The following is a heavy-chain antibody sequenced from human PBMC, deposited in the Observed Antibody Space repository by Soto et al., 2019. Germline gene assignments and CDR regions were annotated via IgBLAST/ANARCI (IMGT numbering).Heavy chain of an antibody. CDR3: ARSISARPEADI. CDR1: GGTISSYY. Sequence: PSETLSLTCTVSGGTISSYYWSWIRQPPGKGLEWIGYIYYSGNTNYNPSLKSRVTISIDTSKTQFSLKLRSVTGADTALYFCARSISARPEADIWGQGTMVTVSS. V-gene: IGHV4-59*01. J-gene: IGHJ3*02. D-gene: IGHD6-6*01. CDR2: IYYSGNT.